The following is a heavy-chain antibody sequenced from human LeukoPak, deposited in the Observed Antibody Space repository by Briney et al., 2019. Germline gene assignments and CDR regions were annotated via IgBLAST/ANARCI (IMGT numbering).Heavy chain of an antibody. D-gene: IGHD2-2*01. CDR1: GYTFTSYD. CDR3: ARGRYLLGYCSSTSCYGGDY. V-gene: IGHV1-8*01. J-gene: IGHJ4*02. Sequence: GASVKVSCKASGYTFTSYDINWVRQATGQGLEWMGWMNPNSGNTGYAQKFQGRVTMTRNTSISTAYTELSSLRSEDTAVYYCARGRYLLGYCSSTSCYGGDYWGQGTLVTVSS. CDR2: MNPNSGNT.